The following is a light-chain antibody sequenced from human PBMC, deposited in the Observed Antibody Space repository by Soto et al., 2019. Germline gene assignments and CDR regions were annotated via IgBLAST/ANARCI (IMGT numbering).Light chain of an antibody. Sequence: VLTHPASVSGSPGQSITISCTGTSSDVGGYNYVSWYQQHPGKAPKLMIYEVSNRPSGVSNRFSGSKSGNTASLTISGLQAEDEADYYCSSYTSSSTLVFGTGTKVTVL. CDR1: SSDVGGYNY. CDR2: EVS. V-gene: IGLV2-14*01. J-gene: IGLJ1*01. CDR3: SSYTSSSTLV.